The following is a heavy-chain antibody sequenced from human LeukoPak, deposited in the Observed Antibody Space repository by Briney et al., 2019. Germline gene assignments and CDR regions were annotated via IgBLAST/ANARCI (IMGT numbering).Heavy chain of an antibody. CDR1: GFTFSSYA. CDR3: AKDVCTTTNCIYYFDS. D-gene: IGHD2-2*01. CDR2: IGAGTGNT. J-gene: IGHJ4*02. V-gene: IGHV3-23*01. Sequence: GGSLRLSCAASGFTFSSYAMSWVRQAPGKGLEWVSAIGAGTGNTYYADSVKGRFTISRDNSKNTLYLQMNSLRAEDTALYYCAKDVCTTTNCIYYFDSWGQGILVTVSS.